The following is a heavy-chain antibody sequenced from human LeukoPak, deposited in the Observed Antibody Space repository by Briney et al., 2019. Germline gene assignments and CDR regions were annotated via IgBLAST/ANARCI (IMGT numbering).Heavy chain of an antibody. CDR1: GFTFSSYW. J-gene: IGHJ2*01. CDR3: ARILLYHGLWYFDL. CDR2: IKQDGSEK. V-gene: IGHV3-7*01. D-gene: IGHD2/OR15-2a*01. Sequence: GGSLRLXCAASGFTFSSYWMSWVRQAPGKGLEWVANIKQDGSEKYYVDSVKGRFTISRDNAKNSLYLQMNSLRAEDTAVYYCARILLYHGLWYFDLWGRGTLVTVSS.